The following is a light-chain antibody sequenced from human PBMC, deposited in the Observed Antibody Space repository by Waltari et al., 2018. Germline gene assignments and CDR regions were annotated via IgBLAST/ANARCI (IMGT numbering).Light chain of an antibody. J-gene: IGLJ3*02. CDR1: SSNIGINI. CDR3: AAWDDSLDGPE. CDR2: TNN. V-gene: IGLV1-44*01. Sequence: QSVLTQTPSVSATPGQRVTLSCSGSSSNIGINIVNWYQQLPGTAPKLLIHTNNQRPSGVPDRFSGSKSGTSASLAISGLQSEDEAEYYCAAWDDSLDGPEFGGGTKLTVL.